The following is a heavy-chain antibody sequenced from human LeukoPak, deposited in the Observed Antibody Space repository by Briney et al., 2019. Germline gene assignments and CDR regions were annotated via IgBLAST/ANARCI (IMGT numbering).Heavy chain of an antibody. Sequence: GGSLRLSCAASGFTFSDYYMSWIRQAPGKGLEWVSYISSSGSTIYYADSVKGRFTISRDNAKNSLYLQMNSLRAEDTAVYYCAKDPIYYAPAAPYYFDYWGQGTLVTVSS. V-gene: IGHV3-11*01. D-gene: IGHD2-2*01. CDR3: AKDPIYYAPAAPYYFDY. J-gene: IGHJ4*02. CDR2: ISSSGSTI. CDR1: GFTFSDYY.